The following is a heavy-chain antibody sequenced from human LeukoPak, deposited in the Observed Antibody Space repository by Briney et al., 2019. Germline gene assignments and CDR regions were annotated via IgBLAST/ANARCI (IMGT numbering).Heavy chain of an antibody. V-gene: IGHV1-24*01. D-gene: IGHD2-2*01. CDR2: FDPEDGET. CDR3: ATVSVVVVPAAFDY. Sequence: VASVKVSCKVSGYTFTELSMHWVRQAPGKGLEWMGGFDPEDGETIYAQKFQGRVTMTEDTSTDTAYMELSSLRSEDTAVYYCATVSVVVVPAAFDYWGQGTLVTVSS. J-gene: IGHJ4*02. CDR1: GYTFTELS.